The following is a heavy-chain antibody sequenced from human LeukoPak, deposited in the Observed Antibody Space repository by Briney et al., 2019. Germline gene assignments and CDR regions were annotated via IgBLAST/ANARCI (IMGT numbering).Heavy chain of an antibody. D-gene: IGHD3-10*01. CDR1: GESFSGYY. Sequence: DPSETLSLTCAVYGESFSGYYWSWIRQPPGKGLEWIGEINHSGSTNYNPSLKSRVTISVDTSKNQFSLKLSSVTAADTAVYYCARHKIPTYYYGSGSRYYFDYWGQGTLVTVSS. CDR3: ARHKIPTYYYGSGSRYYFDY. J-gene: IGHJ4*02. V-gene: IGHV4-34*01. CDR2: INHSGST.